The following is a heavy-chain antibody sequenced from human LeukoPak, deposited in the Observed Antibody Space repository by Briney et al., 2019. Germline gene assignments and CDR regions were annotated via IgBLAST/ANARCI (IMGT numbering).Heavy chain of an antibody. D-gene: IGHD1-14*01. Sequence: GGSLRLSCAASGFTFSSYGMHWVRQAPGKGLEWVAVIWYDGSNKYYADSVKGRFTISRDNSKNTLYLQMDSLRAEDTAVYYCARVNRHWFDPWAREPWSPSPQ. CDR3: ARVNRHWFDP. CDR1: GFTFSSYG. CDR2: IWYDGSNK. V-gene: IGHV3-33*01. J-gene: IGHJ5*02.